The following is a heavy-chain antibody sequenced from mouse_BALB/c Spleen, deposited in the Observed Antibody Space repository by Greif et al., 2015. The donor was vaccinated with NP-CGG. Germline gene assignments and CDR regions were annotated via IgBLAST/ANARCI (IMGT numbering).Heavy chain of an antibody. J-gene: IGHJ4*01. Sequence: QVQLQQSGAELVRPGSSVKISCKASGYAFSSYWMNWVKQRPGQDPEWIGQIYPGDGDTNYNGKFKGKATLTADKSSSTAYMQLSSLTSEDSAVYFCARYDYDYYAMDYWGQGTSVTVSS. CDR3: ARYDYDYYAMDY. V-gene: IGHV1-80*01. CDR2: IYPGDGDT. CDR1: GYAFSSYW. D-gene: IGHD2-4*01.